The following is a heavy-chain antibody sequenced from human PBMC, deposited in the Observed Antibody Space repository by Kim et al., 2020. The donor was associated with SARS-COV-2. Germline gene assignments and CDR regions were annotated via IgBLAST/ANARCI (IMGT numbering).Heavy chain of an antibody. J-gene: IGHJ4*02. D-gene: IGHD5-18*01. CDR3: ARAVDTAMVISDY. Sequence: AQKVQGRVTMTRDTSTSTVYMELSSLRSEDTAVYYCARAVDTAMVISDYWGQGTLVTVSS. V-gene: IGHV1-46*01.